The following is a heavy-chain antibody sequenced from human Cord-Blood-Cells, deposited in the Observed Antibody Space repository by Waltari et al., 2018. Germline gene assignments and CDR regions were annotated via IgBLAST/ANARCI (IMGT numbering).Heavy chain of an antibody. Sequence: QVQLQESGPGLVKPSQTLSLTCTVSGGSISSGDYYWSWIRQPPGKGLEWIGYIYYSGSTDYNPALRSRVTISVDTSKNQFSLKLSSVTAADTAVYYCARGPIYLGIGYLDYWGQGTLVTVSS. CDR1: GGSISSGDYY. J-gene: IGHJ4*02. D-gene: IGHD2-2*02. V-gene: IGHV4-30-4*08. CDR3: ARGPIYLGIGYLDY. CDR2: IYYSGST.